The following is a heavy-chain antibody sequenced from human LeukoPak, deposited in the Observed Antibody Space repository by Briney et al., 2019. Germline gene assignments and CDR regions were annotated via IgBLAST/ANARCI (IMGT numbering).Heavy chain of an antibody. CDR2: INQDGNDK. Sequence: GGSLRFSCAASGFTFNTYWMSWVRQAPGKGLEWLANINQDGNDKYYVDSVKGRFTISRDNAKNSLYLQMNSLRAEDTAVYYCARGDGYNFAGYWGQGTLVTVSS. CDR3: ARGDGYNFAGY. V-gene: IGHV3-7*03. J-gene: IGHJ4*02. D-gene: IGHD5-24*01. CDR1: GFTFNTYW.